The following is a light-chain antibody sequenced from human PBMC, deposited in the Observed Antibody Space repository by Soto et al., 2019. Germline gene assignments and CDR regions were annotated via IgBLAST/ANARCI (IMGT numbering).Light chain of an antibody. CDR1: TNDVGGYNY. Sequence: QSVLAQPPSASGSPGQSVTISGTGTTNDVGGYNYVSWYQHHPGKVPKLMIYEVTKRPSGVPDRFSGSKSGNTASLTVSGLQAEDEADYYCSSYAGSNIHYVFGGGTKVTVL. J-gene: IGLJ1*01. CDR3: SSYAGSNIHYV. V-gene: IGLV2-8*01. CDR2: EVT.